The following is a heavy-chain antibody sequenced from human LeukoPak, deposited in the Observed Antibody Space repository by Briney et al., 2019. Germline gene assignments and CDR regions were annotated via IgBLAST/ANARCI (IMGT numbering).Heavy chain of an antibody. CDR3: ARVRGLLWFGELLSDAFDI. V-gene: IGHV3-53*04. CDR1: GFTVSSNY. CDR2: IYSGGST. J-gene: IGHJ3*02. D-gene: IGHD3-10*01. Sequence: GGSLRLSCAASGFTVSSNYMSWVRQAPGKGLEWVSVIYSGGSTYYADSVKGRFTISRHNSRNTLYLQMNSLRAEDTAVYYCARVRGLLWFGELLSDAFDIWGQGTMVTVSS.